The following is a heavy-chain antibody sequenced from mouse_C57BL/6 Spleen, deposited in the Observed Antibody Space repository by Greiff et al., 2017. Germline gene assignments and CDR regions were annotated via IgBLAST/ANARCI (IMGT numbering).Heavy chain of an antibody. V-gene: IGHV1-7*01. CDR1: GYTFTSYW. J-gene: IGHJ2*01. CDR3: ARSRELVLNY. Sequence: VQLLQSGAELAKPGASVKLSCKASGYTFTSYWMHWVNQRPGQGLEWIGYINPSSGYTKYNQKFKDMVTLTADNSTSTAYMHLSSLTYEDTAVYYCARSRELVLNYWGQGTTLTVSS. CDR2: INPSSGYT.